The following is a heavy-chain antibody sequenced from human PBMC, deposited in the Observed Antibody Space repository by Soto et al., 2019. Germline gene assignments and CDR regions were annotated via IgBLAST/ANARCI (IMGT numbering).Heavy chain of an antibody. CDR1: GCNFSSYW. CDR3: ASRYCSGGSCPNWFDP. J-gene: IGHJ5*02. CDR2: INSDGSST. D-gene: IGHD2-15*01. Sequence: GGSLRLSCAASGCNFSSYWMHCVRQAPGKGLVWVSRINSDGSSTSYADSVKGRFTISRDNAKNTLYLQMNSLRAEDTAVYYCASRYCSGGSCPNWFDPWGQGTLVTVSS. V-gene: IGHV3-74*01.